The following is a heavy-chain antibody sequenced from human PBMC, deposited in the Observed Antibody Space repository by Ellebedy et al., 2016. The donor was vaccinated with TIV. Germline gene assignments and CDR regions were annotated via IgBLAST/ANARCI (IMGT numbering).Heavy chain of an antibody. Sequence: GSLRLSXAASGFIFSSSAMSWVRQPPGKGLEWIGSISYSGSTKYNPSLKSRVAMSVRASKNQFSLNLTSVTAADTAVYYCATWPPGGFDHWGQGALVIVSS. V-gene: IGHV4-4*02. CDR2: ISYSGST. CDR1: GFIFSSSAM. CDR3: ATWPPGGFDH. J-gene: IGHJ4*02.